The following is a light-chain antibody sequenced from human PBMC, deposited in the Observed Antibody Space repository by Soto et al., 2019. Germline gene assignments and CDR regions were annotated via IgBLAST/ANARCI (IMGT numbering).Light chain of an antibody. CDR2: EGS. Sequence: QSVLTQPASVSGSPGQSITISCTGTSSDVGSYNLVSWYQQHPCKAPKLMLYEGSKLPSGVSNRFSGSKSGNTAALTISVLQAEDEADYYCCSYAGSSTYVFGTGTKLTVL. CDR3: CSYAGSSTYV. V-gene: IGLV2-23*01. CDR1: SSDVGSYNL. J-gene: IGLJ1*01.